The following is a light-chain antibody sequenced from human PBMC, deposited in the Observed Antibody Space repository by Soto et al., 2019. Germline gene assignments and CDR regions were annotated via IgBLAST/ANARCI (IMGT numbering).Light chain of an antibody. J-gene: IGKJ2*03. CDR2: DAS. CDR1: QSIGGW. V-gene: IGKV1-5*01. CDR3: QHYHSFPYS. Sequence: DIQMTQSPSTLSASVGDRVTISCRASQSIGGWLAWYQQKPGKAPRLLIFDASSVESGVPSRFSGSRSGTLFTLPISSLQPYDFASYYCQHYHSFPYSFGQGTKLDIK.